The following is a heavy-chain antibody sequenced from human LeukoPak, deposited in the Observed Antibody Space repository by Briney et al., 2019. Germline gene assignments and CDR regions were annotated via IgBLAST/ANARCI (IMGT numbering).Heavy chain of an antibody. V-gene: IGHV1-69*13. CDR2: IIPIFGTA. CDR3: ARLSNPFCGGAAPSDY. CDR1: GGTFSSYA. D-gene: IGHD2-21*01. J-gene: IGHJ4*02. Sequence: SVKVSCKASGGTFSSYAISWVRQAPGQGLEWMGGIIPIFGTANYAQKFQGRVTITADESTSTAYMELSSLRSEDTAVYYCARLSNPFCGGAAPSDYGGQAPLVTVSS.